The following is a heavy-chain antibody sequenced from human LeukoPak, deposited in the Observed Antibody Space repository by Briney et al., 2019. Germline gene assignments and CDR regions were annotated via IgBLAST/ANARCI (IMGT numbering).Heavy chain of an antibody. J-gene: IGHJ4*02. CDR3: ARVPNSGSYGHFDY. CDR2: ISAYNGNT. V-gene: IGHV1-18*04. D-gene: IGHD1-26*01. Sequence: ASVKVSCKASGYTFTSYGISWVRQAPGQGLEWMGWISAYNGNTNYAQKLQGRVTVTTDTSTSKAYMELRSLRSDDTAVYYCARVPNSGSYGHFDYWGQGTLVTVSS. CDR1: GYTFTSYG.